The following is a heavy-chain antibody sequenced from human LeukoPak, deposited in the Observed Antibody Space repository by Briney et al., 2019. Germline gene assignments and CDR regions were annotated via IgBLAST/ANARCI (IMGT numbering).Heavy chain of an antibody. V-gene: IGHV1-18*01. CDR2: ISGYNGNT. Sequence: ASVKVSCKASGYTFTSYGIGWVRQAPGQGLEWMGWISGYNGNTNYAQKVQGRVTMTTDTSTSTAYMELRSLRSDDTAVYYCARSTADGSASRRPFDYWGQGTLVTVSS. D-gene: IGHD3-10*01. CDR1: GYTFTSYG. J-gene: IGHJ4*02. CDR3: ARSTADGSASRRPFDY.